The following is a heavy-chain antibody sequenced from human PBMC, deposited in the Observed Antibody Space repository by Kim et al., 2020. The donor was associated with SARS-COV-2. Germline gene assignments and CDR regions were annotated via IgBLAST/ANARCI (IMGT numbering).Heavy chain of an antibody. CDR2: ISYDGSNK. CDR3: ARDAFGSYYGYFDY. V-gene: IGHV3-30-3*01. Sequence: GGPLRLSCAASGFTFSSYAMHWVRQAPGKGLEWVAVISYDGSNKYYADSVKGRFTISRDNSKNTLYLQMNSLRAEDTAVYYCARDAFGSYYGYFDYWGQGTLVTVSS. D-gene: IGHD1-26*01. J-gene: IGHJ4*02. CDR1: GFTFSSYA.